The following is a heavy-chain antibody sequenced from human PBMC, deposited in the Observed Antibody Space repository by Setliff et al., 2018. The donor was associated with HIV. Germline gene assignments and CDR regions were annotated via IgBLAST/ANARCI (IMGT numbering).Heavy chain of an antibody. J-gene: IGHJ4*02. CDR3: AKGGYGGAYYVAGY. Sequence: PGGSLRLSCEASGFSVTDTYMGWVRQAPGKGMEWVTVMYKGGKTYYADFVKGRVTIARDDSKNTVSLQMTNLGTGDTATYYCAKGGYGGAYYVAGYWGQGTLVTVSS. CDR2: MYKGGKT. V-gene: IGHV3-66*02. CDR1: GFSVTDTY. D-gene: IGHD5-18*01.